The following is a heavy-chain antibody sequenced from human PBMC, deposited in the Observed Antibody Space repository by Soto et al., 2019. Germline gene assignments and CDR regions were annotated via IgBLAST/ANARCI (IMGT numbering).Heavy chain of an antibody. Sequence: EVQLVESGGGLVKPGGSLRLSCASSGFTFSSYSMNWVRQAPGNGLEWVSSISSSSSYIYYADSVKGRFTISRDNAKNSLYLQMNSLIAEDTAVYYCARETVYSYGGFVYLGQGTLVTVSS. CDR1: GFTFSSYS. D-gene: IGHD5-18*01. V-gene: IGHV3-21*01. CDR3: ARETVYSYGGFVY. J-gene: IGHJ4*02. CDR2: ISSSSSYI.